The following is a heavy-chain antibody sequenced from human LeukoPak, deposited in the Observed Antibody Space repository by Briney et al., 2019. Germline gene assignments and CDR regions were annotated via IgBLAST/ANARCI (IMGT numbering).Heavy chain of an antibody. CDR3: ARGPPRTAYYYYGMDV. D-gene: IGHD1/OR15-1a*01. CDR2: INHSGST. J-gene: IGHJ6*02. Sequence: SETLSLTCAVYGGSFSGYYWSWLRQPPGKGLEWIGEINHSGSTNYNPSLKSRVTISVDTSKNQFSLKLSSVTAADTAVYYCARGPPRTAYYYYGMDVWGQGTTVTVSS. V-gene: IGHV4-34*01. CDR1: GGSFSGYY.